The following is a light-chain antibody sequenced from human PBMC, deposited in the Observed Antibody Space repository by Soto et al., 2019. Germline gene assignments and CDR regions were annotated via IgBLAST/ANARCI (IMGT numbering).Light chain of an antibody. CDR1: SSDVGGYNY. J-gene: IGLJ1*01. CDR3: SSSTSSNTEV. V-gene: IGLV2-14*03. CDR2: DVS. Sequence: QSVLSQPASVSGSPGQSITISCTGTSSDVGGYNYVSWYQHHPGKAPKLMIYDVSTRPSGVSNRFSGSKSGNTASLTISGLQAEDEADYYCSSSTSSNTEVFGTGTKVTAL.